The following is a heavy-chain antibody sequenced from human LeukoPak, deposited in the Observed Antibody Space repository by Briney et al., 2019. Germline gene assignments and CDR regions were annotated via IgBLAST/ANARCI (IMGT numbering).Heavy chain of an antibody. CDR2: ISSSGSTI. Sequence: GGSLRLSCAASGFTFSSYEMNWVCQAPGKGLEWVSYISSSGSTIYYADSVKGRFTISRDNAKNSLYLQMNSLRAEDTAVYYCARSYGSSSWYDYWGQGTLVTVSS. CDR1: GFTFSSYE. J-gene: IGHJ4*02. V-gene: IGHV3-48*03. CDR3: ARSYGSSSWYDY. D-gene: IGHD6-13*01.